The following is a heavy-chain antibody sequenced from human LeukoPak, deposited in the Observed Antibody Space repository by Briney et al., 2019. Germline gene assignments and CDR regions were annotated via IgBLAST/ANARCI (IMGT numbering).Heavy chain of an antibody. CDR1: GFTFSNYA. J-gene: IGHJ1*01. CDR3: AREKIDYGDPGAFFQH. Sequence: GGSLRLSCAASGFTFSNYAMSWVRQAPGEGLEWVSYISSSSSTVYYADSVKGRFTISRDNAKNSLDLQMYSLRAEDTAFYYCAREKIDYGDPGAFFQHWGQGTLVTVSS. CDR2: ISSSSSTV. D-gene: IGHD4-17*01. V-gene: IGHV3-48*03.